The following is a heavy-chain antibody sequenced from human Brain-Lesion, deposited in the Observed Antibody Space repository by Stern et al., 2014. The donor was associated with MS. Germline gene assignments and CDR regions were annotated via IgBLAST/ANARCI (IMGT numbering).Heavy chain of an antibody. D-gene: IGHD6-19*01. CDR1: GYSFTSNW. Sequence: EVQLVESGAEVKKPGESLKISCRGSGYSFTSNWIGWVGQMPGKGLGWMGIIFPGDSDTSYSPSFQGQVTISADKSISTAYLQWSSLKASDTAMYYCARQDSSGFQHWGQGTLVTVSS. V-gene: IGHV5-51*01. CDR2: IFPGDSDT. CDR3: ARQDSSGFQH. J-gene: IGHJ1*01.